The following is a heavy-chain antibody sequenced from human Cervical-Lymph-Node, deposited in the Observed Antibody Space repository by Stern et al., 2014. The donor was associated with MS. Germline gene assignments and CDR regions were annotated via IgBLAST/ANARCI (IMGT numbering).Heavy chain of an antibody. CDR2: IDPSDSYT. CDR1: GYSFTSYW. V-gene: IGHV5-10-1*03. Sequence: EVQLVQSGAEVKKPGESLRISCKGSGYSFTSYWISWVRQMPGKGLEWMGRIDPSDSYTNYSPSFQGPVTNSADKSISTAYLQWSSLKASDTAMYYCARHGGEQWLYDYWGQGTLVTVSS. CDR3: ARHGGEQWLYDY. J-gene: IGHJ4*02. D-gene: IGHD6-19*01.